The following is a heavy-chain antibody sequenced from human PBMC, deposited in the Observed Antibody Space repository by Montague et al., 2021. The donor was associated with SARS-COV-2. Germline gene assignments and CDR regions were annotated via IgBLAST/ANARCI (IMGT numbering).Heavy chain of an antibody. D-gene: IGHD3-10*01. V-gene: IGHV4-39*07. CDR2: IYYSGST. Sequence: SETLSLTCTVSGGYISSSSYYWGWIRQPPGKGLEWIGSIYYSGSTYYNPSLKSRVTISVDTSKNQFSLKLSSVTAADTAVYYCAKLLWFRGGFDYWGQGTLVTVSS. CDR1: GGYISSSSYY. J-gene: IGHJ4*02. CDR3: AKLLWFRGGFDY.